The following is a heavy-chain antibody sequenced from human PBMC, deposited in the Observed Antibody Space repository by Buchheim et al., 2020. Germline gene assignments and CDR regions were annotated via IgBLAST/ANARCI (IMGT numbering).Heavy chain of an antibody. J-gene: IGHJ5*02. D-gene: IGHD2/OR15-2a*01. CDR1: GFTFRNYW. CDR2: INEDGTEK. CDR3: AKHSIP. V-gene: IGHV3-7*03. Sequence: EVYLVESGGGLVQPGGSLRLSCAAFGFTFRNYWMNWVRQAPGKGLEWVANINEDGTEKYYVDSVKGRFTISRDNAMSSVYLQMSSLRVEDTAVYYCAKHSIPWGQGT.